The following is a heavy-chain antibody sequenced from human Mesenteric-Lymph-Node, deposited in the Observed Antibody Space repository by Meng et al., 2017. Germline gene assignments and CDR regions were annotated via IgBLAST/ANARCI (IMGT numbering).Heavy chain of an antibody. V-gene: IGHV3-48*03. J-gene: IGHJ4*02. D-gene: IGHD1-26*01. CDR1: GFTFSSYE. Sequence: GASLKISCAASGFTFSSYEMNWVRQAPGKGLEWVSYISSSGSTIYYADSVKGRFTISRDNAKNSLYLQMNSLRAEDTAVYYCASGMVGTDLYYFDYWGQGTLVTVSS. CDR3: ASGMVGTDLYYFDY. CDR2: ISSSGSTI.